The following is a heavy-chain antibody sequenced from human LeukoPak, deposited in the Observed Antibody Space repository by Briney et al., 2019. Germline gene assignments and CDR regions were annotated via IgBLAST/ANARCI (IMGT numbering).Heavy chain of an antibody. CDR1: GYTFTNYD. D-gene: IGHD2-15*01. V-gene: IGHV1-8*01. CDR3: ARTPPEKSHIDY. CDR2: VKPNSGDT. J-gene: IGHJ4*01. Sequence: ASVKVSCKASGYTFTNYDINWVRHVSGQGLEWMGWVKPNSGDTGYAQKFQGRVTMTSDTSASTSYMELSGPTSEDTAMYYCARTPPEKSHIDYWGRGTLVTVS.